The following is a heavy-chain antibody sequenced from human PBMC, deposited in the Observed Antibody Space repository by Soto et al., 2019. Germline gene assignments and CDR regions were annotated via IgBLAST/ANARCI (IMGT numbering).Heavy chain of an antibody. CDR3: AKDKGVFNWATSYFDY. J-gene: IGHJ4*02. Sequence: PGGSLRLSCAASGFTFSNYAMLWVRQAPGKGVEWVALTSYDGNNEYYTDSVKGRFTISRDNSKNTLFLQMNSPRPEDTAVYYCAKDKGVFNWATSYFDYWGQGALVTVSS. CDR1: GFTFSNYA. CDR2: TSYDGNNE. D-gene: IGHD1-1*01. V-gene: IGHV3-30*18.